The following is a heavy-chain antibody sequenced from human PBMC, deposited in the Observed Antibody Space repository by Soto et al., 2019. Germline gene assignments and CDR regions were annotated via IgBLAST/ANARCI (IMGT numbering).Heavy chain of an antibody. Sequence: QVQLQESGPGLVKPSETLSLTCTVSGGSISSYYWSWIRQPPGKGLEWIGYIYYRGSTNYNPSLKSRVTISVDTSKNQFSLKLSSVTAADTAVYYCARAAGDYVYYYYGMDVWGQGTTVTVSS. V-gene: IGHV4-59*01. D-gene: IGHD4-17*01. J-gene: IGHJ6*02. CDR1: GGSISSYY. CDR2: IYYRGST. CDR3: ARAAGDYVYYYYGMDV.